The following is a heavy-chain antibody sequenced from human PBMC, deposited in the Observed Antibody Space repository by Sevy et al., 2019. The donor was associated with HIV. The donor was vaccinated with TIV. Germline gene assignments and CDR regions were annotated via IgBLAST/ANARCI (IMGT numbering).Heavy chain of an antibody. D-gene: IGHD3-10*01. J-gene: IGHJ5*02. CDR3: VRDLRGLLYFGELLIDGKNWFDP. Sequence: SETLSLTCAVSGDSINSNNWWNWVRQPPGKGLEWIGEISHNGSAPDNPSVKSRVTISVDKSKNQFPLKLGSVTAADTAVYYGVRDLRGLLYFGELLIDGKNWFDPWGQGTLVTVSS. CDR1: GDSINSNNW. CDR2: ISHNGSA. V-gene: IGHV4-4*02.